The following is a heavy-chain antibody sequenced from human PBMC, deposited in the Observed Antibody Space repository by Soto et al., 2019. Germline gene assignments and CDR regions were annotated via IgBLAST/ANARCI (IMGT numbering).Heavy chain of an antibody. D-gene: IGHD2-15*01. J-gene: IGHJ6*02. V-gene: IGHV3-21*01. CDR3: SGCSGGACHQNYGMDV. CDR1: GFTFSSCT. CDR2: ISPSTSHI. Sequence: EVHLVESGGGLVKPGGSLRLSCAVSGFTFSSCTMNWVRQAPGKGLEWVSSISPSTSHIYYADSVKGRFTISRDNAKNSLFLQMNSVRAEDTAVYYCSGCSGGACHQNYGMDVWGRGTTVTVSS.